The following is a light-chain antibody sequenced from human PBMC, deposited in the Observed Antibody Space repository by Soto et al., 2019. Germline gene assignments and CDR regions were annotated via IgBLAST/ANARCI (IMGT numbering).Light chain of an antibody. V-gene: IGKV1-9*01. CDR2: AAS. CDR3: QQLSMYPST. J-gene: IGKJ4*01. CDR1: QDIAIY. Sequence: IQLTQSPSSLSASVLDIVTITFLASQDIAIYLAWYQQKPGEVPKLLIYAASTLYGGVPSRFSGSGSGTDFALTITSLQAEDFATYYCQQLSMYPSTFGGGTKVDIK.